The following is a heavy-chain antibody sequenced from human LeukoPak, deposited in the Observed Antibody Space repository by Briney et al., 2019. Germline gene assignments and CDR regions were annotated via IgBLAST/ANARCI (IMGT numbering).Heavy chain of an antibody. J-gene: IGHJ4*02. CDR3: ARSGEAAAGLFDY. V-gene: IGHV3-30*14. CDR2: ISYDGSNK. Sequence: GRSLRLSCAPSGLTFSSYAMHWVRQAPGKGLEWVAVISYDGSNKYYADSVKGRFTISRDNSKNTLYLQMNSLRAEDTAVYYCARSGEAAAGLFDYWGQGTLVTVSS. CDR1: GLTFSSYA. D-gene: IGHD6-13*01.